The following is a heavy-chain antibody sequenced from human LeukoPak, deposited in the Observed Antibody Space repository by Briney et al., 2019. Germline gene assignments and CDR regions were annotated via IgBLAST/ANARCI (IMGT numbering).Heavy chain of an antibody. CDR1: GGAFSDYF. Sequence: SETLSLTCAVYGGAFSDYFWSWTRQPPGEGLEWIGYIYYTAGSYYNPSLKSRVTMSIDASTNQFSLKLNSVTAADTAVYHCGRGLRYSESYVVEYWGPGTLVTVSS. V-gene: IGHV4-30-4*08. J-gene: IGHJ4*02. CDR3: GRGLRYSESYVVEY. CDR2: IYYTAGS. D-gene: IGHD1-26*01.